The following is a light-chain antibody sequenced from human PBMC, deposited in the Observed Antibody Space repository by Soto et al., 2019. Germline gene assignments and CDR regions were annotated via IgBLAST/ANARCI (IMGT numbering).Light chain of an antibody. CDR1: ETIIDY. V-gene: IGKV1-39*01. Sequence: DIQMIQSPSSLSASVGDSVTITFRASETIIDYLNWYQQQPGEATKLLIFSASSLHSGVPSRFRGSGSGTHFTLTISSLQPEDFATYFCQQSFSAPRTFGQGTKLQDK. J-gene: IGKJ2*01. CDR3: QQSFSAPRT. CDR2: SAS.